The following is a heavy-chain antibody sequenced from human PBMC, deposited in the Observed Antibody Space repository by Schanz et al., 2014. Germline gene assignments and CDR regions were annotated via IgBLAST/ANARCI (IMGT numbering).Heavy chain of an antibody. CDR3: AKDQGSYGSGSYSYFDY. CDR1: GFTFSSYA. J-gene: IGHJ4*02. Sequence: EVQLVESGGGLVQPGGSLRLSCAASGFTFSSYAMSWVRQAPGKGLEWVSAISGSGGSTYYADSVKGRFTISRDNSKNTLYLQMNSLRAEDTAVYYCAKDQGSYGSGSYSYFDYWGQGTLATVSS. D-gene: IGHD3-10*01. V-gene: IGHV3-23*04. CDR2: ISGSGGST.